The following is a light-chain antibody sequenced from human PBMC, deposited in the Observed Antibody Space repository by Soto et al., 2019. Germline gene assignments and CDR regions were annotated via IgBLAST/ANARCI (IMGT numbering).Light chain of an antibody. J-gene: IGKJ2*01. CDR2: KVS. CDR1: QSLVYIDGNTY. V-gene: IGKV2-30*01. CDR3: MQGPHSPHT. Sequence: DVVMTQSPLSLPVTLAQPASISCRSSQSLVYIDGNTYLTWFQQKPGQSPRRLIYKVSARYSGVPGRFSGSGSGTDFTLKISRVEAEDVGGYYCMQGPHSPHTYGQGTQLEIK.